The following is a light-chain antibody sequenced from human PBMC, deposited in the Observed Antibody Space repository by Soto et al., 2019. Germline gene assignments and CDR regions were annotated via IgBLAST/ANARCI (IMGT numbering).Light chain of an antibody. Sequence: EIVLTQSPATLSLSPGERATLSCRASQSVSSYLAWYQQKPGQAPRLLIYDASNRATGIPARFSGSGSGTDFTLTISRLEPEDFAVYYCQQRSNRPPLFTFGPGTKVDIK. J-gene: IGKJ3*01. CDR3: QQRSNRPPLFT. CDR1: QSVSSY. V-gene: IGKV3-11*01. CDR2: DAS.